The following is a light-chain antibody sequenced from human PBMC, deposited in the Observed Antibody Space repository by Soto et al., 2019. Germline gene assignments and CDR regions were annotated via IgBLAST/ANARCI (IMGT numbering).Light chain of an antibody. CDR3: QSYDTSLSGSGV. Sequence: QSVLTQPPSVSGAPGQRVTISCTGSSSNIGAGYDVHWYQQLPGTAPKLLIHGNNNRPSGVPDRFSGSKSGTSASLAITGLQAEDEADYYCQSYDTSLSGSGVFGGGTKL. J-gene: IGLJ2*01. V-gene: IGLV1-40*01. CDR2: GNN. CDR1: SSNIGAGYD.